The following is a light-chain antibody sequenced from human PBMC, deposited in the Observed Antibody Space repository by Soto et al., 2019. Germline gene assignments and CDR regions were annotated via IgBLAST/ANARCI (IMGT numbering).Light chain of an antibody. CDR1: QTISTY. Sequence: DIQMTQSPSSLSASVGDRVTITCRASQTISTYLNWYQQNPGKAPKLLIYAASSLQSGVPSRFSGSGPGTDFTLTISSLQPEDFATYSRQQSSDIPYTFGQGTKLEIK. CDR2: AAS. V-gene: IGKV1-39*01. J-gene: IGKJ2*01. CDR3: QQSSDIPYT.